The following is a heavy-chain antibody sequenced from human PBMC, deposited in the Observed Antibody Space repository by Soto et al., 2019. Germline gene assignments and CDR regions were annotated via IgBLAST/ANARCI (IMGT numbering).Heavy chain of an antibody. V-gene: IGHV3-15*01. J-gene: IGHJ4*02. D-gene: IGHD2-2*01. Sequence: GESRKSSCAASGCTLCNAWMSWVRQATGKGLECVGRIKSKTDVGTTDYAAPVKGRFTISRDDSKNTLYLQMNSMKTEDTAVYYCTSGGYCSSTSCYSEYWAQGTPVTVTS. CDR2: IKSKTDVGTT. CDR3: TSGGYCSSTSCYSEY. CDR1: GCTLCNAW.